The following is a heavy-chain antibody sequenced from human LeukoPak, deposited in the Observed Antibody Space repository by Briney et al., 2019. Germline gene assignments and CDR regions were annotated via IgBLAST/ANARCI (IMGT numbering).Heavy chain of an antibody. J-gene: IGHJ4*02. D-gene: IGHD3-3*01. CDR2: INHSGST. CDR1: GGSFSGYY. CDR3: ARGGYDFWSGYSGPLDY. V-gene: IGHV4-34*01. Sequence: SETLSLTCAVYGGSFSGYYWSWIRQPPGKGLEWIGEINHSGSTNYNPSLKSRVTISVDTSKNQFSLKLCSVTAADTAVYYCARGGYDFWSGYSGPLDYWGQGTLVTVSS.